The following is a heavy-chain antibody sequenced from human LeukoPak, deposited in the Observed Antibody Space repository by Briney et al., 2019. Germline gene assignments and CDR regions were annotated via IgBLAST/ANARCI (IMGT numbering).Heavy chain of an antibody. J-gene: IGHJ3*02. D-gene: IGHD3-10*01. CDR1: GGSISSYY. CDR2: IYYSGST. V-gene: IGHV4-59*01. CDR3: ARGDYYGSGSYVIAFDI. Sequence: SETLSLTCTVSGGSISSYYWSWIRQPPGKGLEWIGYIYYSGSTNYNPSLKSRVTISVDTSKNQFSLKLSPVTAADTAVYYCARGDYYGSGSYVIAFDIWGQGTMVTVSS.